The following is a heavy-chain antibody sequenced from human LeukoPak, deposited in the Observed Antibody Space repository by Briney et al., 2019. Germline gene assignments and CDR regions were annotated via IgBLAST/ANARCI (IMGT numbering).Heavy chain of an antibody. Sequence: GGSLRLSCAASGVTFSSYSMNWVRQAPGKGLEWVSSISSSSSYIYYADSVKGRFTISRDNAKNSLYLQMNSLRAEDTAVYYCARDRSYSNSMDVWGQGTTVTVSS. D-gene: IGHD4-11*01. V-gene: IGHV3-21*01. CDR1: GVTFSSYS. CDR3: ARDRSYSNSMDV. CDR2: ISSSSSYI. J-gene: IGHJ6*02.